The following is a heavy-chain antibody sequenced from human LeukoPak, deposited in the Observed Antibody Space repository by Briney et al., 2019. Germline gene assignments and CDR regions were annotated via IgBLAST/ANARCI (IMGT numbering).Heavy chain of an antibody. D-gene: IGHD2-2*02. CDR1: GGSIGGYY. J-gene: IGHJ4*02. CDR2: IYYSGST. Sequence: PSETLSLTCTVSGGSIGGYYWSWIRQPPGKGLEWIGYIYYSGSTNYNPSLKSRVTMSVDTSKNQFSLRLSSVTAADTAVYYCARLYCSSTSCYTFDYWGQGTLVTVSS. CDR3: ARLYCSSTSCYTFDY. V-gene: IGHV4-59*01.